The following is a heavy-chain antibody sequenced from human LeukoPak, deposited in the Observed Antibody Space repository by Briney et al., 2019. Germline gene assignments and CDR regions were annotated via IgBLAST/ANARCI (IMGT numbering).Heavy chain of an antibody. J-gene: IGHJ3*01. V-gene: IGHV4-59*01. CDR3: ARNFARNSGDYGNDAFDV. Sequence: SETLSLTCSVSGDSLNFYYWSWLRQAPEKGLKWIGYISNSGLSYYNPSLKSRVTISLDTSKNHFSLNLTSLTAADTAVYYCARNFARNSGDYGNDAFDVWGQGTMVSVSS. D-gene: IGHD4-17*01. CDR2: ISNSGLS. CDR1: GDSLNFYY.